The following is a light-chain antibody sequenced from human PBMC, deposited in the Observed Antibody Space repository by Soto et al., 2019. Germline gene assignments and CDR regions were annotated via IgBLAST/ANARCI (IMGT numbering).Light chain of an antibody. CDR3: QQTYNTPRT. Sequence: DIQMTQSPSSLSAAVGDRVTITCRASQSITHYLNWYQQKPGRAPKLLIFAASSLQSGVPSRSGGSGSGTYFTLTISSLQPEDFATYSCQQTYNTPRTFGQGTTVDIK. V-gene: IGKV1-39*01. CDR1: QSITHY. J-gene: IGKJ1*01. CDR2: AAS.